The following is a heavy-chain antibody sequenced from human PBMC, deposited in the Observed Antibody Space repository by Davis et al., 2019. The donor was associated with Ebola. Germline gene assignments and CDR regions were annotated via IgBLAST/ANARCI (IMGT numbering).Heavy chain of an antibody. CDR3: AREGGLRYFDWLLYPFDY. Sequence: GGSLRLSCAASGFTLSTYSINWVRQAPGKGLEWVSYISSSSSTIYYADSVKGRFTISRDNSKNTLYLQMNSLRAEDTAVYYCAREGGLRYFDWLLYPFDYWGQGTLVTVSS. J-gene: IGHJ4*02. CDR2: ISSSSSTI. D-gene: IGHD3-9*01. V-gene: IGHV3-48*01. CDR1: GFTLSTYS.